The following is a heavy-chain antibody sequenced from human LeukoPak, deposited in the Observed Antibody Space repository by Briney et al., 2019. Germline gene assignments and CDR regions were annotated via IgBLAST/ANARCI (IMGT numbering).Heavy chain of an antibody. CDR1: GGSFSGYY. J-gene: IGHJ4*02. CDR2: INHSGST. CDR3: ARWSSSGYVDY. D-gene: IGHD3-22*01. Sequence: PSETLSLTCAVYGGSFSGYYWSWIRQPPGKGLEWIGEINHSGSTNYNPSLKSRVTISVDTSKNQFSLKLSSVTAADTAVYYCARWSSSGYVDYWGQGTLVTVSS. V-gene: IGHV4-34*01.